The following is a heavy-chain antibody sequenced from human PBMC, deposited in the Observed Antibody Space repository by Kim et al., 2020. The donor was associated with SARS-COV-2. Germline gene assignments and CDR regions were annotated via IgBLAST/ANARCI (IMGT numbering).Heavy chain of an antibody. V-gene: IGHV3-73*01. Sequence: GGSLRLSCAASGFTFSGSAMHWVRQASGKGLEWVGRIRSKANSYATAYAASVKGRFTISRDDSKNTAYLQMNSLKTEDTAVYYCTRVHPDYDYVWGSYRVSTTTDYWGQGTLVTVSS. CDR2: IRSKANSYAT. CDR3: TRVHPDYDYVWGSYRVSTTTDY. CDR1: GFTFSGSA. D-gene: IGHD3-16*02. J-gene: IGHJ4*02.